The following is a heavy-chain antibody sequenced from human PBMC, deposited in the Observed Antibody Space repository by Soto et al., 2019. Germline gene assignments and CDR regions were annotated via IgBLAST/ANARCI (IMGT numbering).Heavy chain of an antibody. CDR1: GFTFSSYG. CDR2: IWYDGSNK. D-gene: IGHD3-10*01. J-gene: IGHJ4*02. CDR3: ARGTYYYGSGSYYNPDY. Sequence: QVQLMESGGGVVQPGRSLRLSCAASGFTFSSYGMHWVRQAPGKGLEWVAVIWYDGSNKYYADSVKGRFTISRDNSKNTLYLQMNSLRAEDTAVYYCARGTYYYGSGSYYNPDYWGQGTLVTVSS. V-gene: IGHV3-33*01.